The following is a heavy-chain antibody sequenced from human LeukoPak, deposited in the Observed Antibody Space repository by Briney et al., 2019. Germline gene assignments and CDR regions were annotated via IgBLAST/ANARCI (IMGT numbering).Heavy chain of an antibody. CDR3: ARAPNSGSYDYGLDY. CDR1: GYTFTSYY. Sequence: ASVKVSCKASGYTFTSYYMHWVRQAPGQGLEWMGIINPSGGSTSYAQKFQGRVTMTRDMSTSTVYMELSSLRSEDTAVYYCARAPNSGSYDYGLDYWGQGTLVTVSS. D-gene: IGHD1-26*01. J-gene: IGHJ4*02. V-gene: IGHV1-46*01. CDR2: INPSGGST.